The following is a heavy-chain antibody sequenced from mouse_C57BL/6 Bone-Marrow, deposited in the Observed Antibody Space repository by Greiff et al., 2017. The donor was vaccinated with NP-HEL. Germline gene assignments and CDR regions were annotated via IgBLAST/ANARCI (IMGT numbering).Heavy chain of an antibody. V-gene: IGHV5-9-1*02. Sequence: EVQLVESGEGLVKPGGSLKLSCAASGFTFSSYAMSWVRQTPEKRLEWVAYISSGGDYIYYADTVKGRFTISRDNARNTLYLQMSSLKSEDTAMYYCTRDYDSYWYFDVWGTGTTVTVSS. J-gene: IGHJ1*03. CDR1: GFTFSSYA. CDR2: ISSGGDYI. CDR3: TRDYDSYWYFDV. D-gene: IGHD2-4*01.